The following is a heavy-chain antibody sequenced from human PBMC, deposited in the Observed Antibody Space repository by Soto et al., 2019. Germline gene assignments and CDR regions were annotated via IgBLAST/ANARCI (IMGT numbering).Heavy chain of an antibody. Sequence: SGGSLRLSCAASGFPFSTYAMSWVRQTPGKGLEWVSVISGSGAGTYYADSVNGRFTISRDNSKDTLELQLNSLRAEDTAVYYCATAEVDYCGPGIVVTASS. CDR3: ATAEVDY. V-gene: IGHV3-23*01. CDR1: GFPFSTYA. J-gene: IGHJ4*02. CDR2: ISGSGAGT.